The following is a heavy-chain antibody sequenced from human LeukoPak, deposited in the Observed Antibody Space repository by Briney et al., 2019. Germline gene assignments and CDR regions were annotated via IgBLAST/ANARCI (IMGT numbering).Heavy chain of an antibody. CDR3: ARDISGYDSFDY. V-gene: IGHV3-7*05. CDR1: GFTVSSNY. J-gene: IGHJ4*02. D-gene: IGHD5-12*01. Sequence: GGSLRLSCAASGFTVSSNYMSWVRQAPGKGLEWVANIKQDGREKYYVDSVKGPFTISRDNAKISLYLQMNSLRAEDTAVYYCARDISGYDSFDYWGQGTLVTVSS. CDR2: IKQDGREK.